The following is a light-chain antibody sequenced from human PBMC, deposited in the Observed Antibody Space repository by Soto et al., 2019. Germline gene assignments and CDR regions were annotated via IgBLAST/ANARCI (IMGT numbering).Light chain of an antibody. V-gene: IGKV3-20*01. J-gene: IGKJ1*01. CDR3: QQYGSSPKT. CDR1: QSVSSSY. CDR2: GAS. Sequence: EIVLTQSPGTLSLSPGERAILSCRASQSVSSSYLAWYQQKPGQAPRILIYGASSRATGIPDRFSGSGSGKDFTLTISRLEPEDFEVYYCQQYGSSPKTFGQGTKVQLK.